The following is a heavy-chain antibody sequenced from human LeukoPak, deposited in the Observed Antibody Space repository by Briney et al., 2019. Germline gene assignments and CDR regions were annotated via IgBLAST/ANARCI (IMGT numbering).Heavy chain of an antibody. CDR2: IYYSGST. CDR1: GGSISSSSYY. CDR3: ARHTRQIYGPYYFDY. D-gene: IGHD2/OR15-2a*01. V-gene: IGHV4-39*01. Sequence: KSSETLSLTCTVSGGSISSSSYYWGWIRQPPGKGLEWIGSIYYSGSTYYNPSLKSRVTISVGTSKNQFSLKLSSVTAADTAVYYCARHTRQIYGPYYFDYWGQGTLVTVSS. J-gene: IGHJ4*02.